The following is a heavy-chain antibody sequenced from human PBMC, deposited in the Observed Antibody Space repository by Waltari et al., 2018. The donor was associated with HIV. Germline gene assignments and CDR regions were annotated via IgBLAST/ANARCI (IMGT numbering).Heavy chain of an antibody. CDR1: GGSISSSSYY. CDR2: IYYSGST. CDR3: AILLPDYGDYFDY. D-gene: IGHD4-17*01. V-gene: IGHV4-39*01. Sequence: QLQLQESGPGLVKPSETLSLTCTVSGGSISSSSYYGGWTRQHQGQGLEWIGRIYYSGSTYYHPSLKSRVPISVDTSKNQFSLKLSSVTAADTAVYYCAILLPDYGDYFDYWGQGTLVTVSS. J-gene: IGHJ4*02.